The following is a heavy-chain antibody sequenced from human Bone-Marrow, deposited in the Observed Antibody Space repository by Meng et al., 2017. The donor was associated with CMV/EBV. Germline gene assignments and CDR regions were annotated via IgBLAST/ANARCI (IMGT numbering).Heavy chain of an antibody. CDR1: GGTFSSYT. Sequence: SVKVSCKASGGTFSSYTISWVRQAPGQGLEWMGRIIPILGIANYAQKFQGRVTITADKSTSTAYMELSSLRSEDTAVYYCASTVVVPAATSYYYYYYGMDVWGQGTTFTVSS. CDR2: IIPILGIA. CDR3: ASTVVVPAATSYYYYYYGMDV. D-gene: IGHD2-2*01. V-gene: IGHV1-69*02. J-gene: IGHJ6*02.